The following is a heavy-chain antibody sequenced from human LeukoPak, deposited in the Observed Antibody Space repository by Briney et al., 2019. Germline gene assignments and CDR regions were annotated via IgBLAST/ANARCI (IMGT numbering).Heavy chain of an antibody. CDR3: ARHRPGERLFDP. CDR2: IYYSGST. CDR1: GGSISSGDYY. V-gene: IGHV4-30-4*01. Sequence: SETLSLTCTVSGGSISSGDYYWSWIRQPPGKGLEWIGYIYYSGSTYYNPSLKSRVTISVDTSKNQFSLKLSSVTAADTAVYYCARHRPGERLFDPWGQGTLVTVAS. D-gene: IGHD3-10*01. J-gene: IGHJ5*02.